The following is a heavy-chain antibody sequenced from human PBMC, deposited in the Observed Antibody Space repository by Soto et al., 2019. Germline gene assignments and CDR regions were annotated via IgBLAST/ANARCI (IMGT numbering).Heavy chain of an antibody. Sequence: QVQLVQSGAEVKKPGASVKVSCKASGYTFTSYGISWVRQAPGQGLEWMGWISAYNGNTNYAQKLQGRVTMTTDTSTSTAYMELRSLRSDDTAVYYCALTGYSSGWYPWYYYYGMDVWGQGTTVTVSS. J-gene: IGHJ6*02. CDR3: ALTGYSSGWYPWYYYYGMDV. V-gene: IGHV1-18*01. D-gene: IGHD6-19*01. CDR2: ISAYNGNT. CDR1: GYTFTSYG.